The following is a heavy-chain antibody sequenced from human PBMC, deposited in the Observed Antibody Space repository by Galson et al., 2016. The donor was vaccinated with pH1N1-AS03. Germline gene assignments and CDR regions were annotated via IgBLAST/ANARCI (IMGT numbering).Heavy chain of an antibody. CDR2: LSGGNTI. Sequence: SLRLSCAASGFTLSSYTMTWVRQAPGKGLEWVAYLSGGNTIYYADSVRGRFTISRDNAKNSLYLRMNSLTADDTAVYYCVRDDATSYDAFDMWGQGTMITVSS. CDR1: GFTLSSYT. J-gene: IGHJ3*02. V-gene: IGHV3-48*01. D-gene: IGHD2-2*01. CDR3: VRDDATSYDAFDM.